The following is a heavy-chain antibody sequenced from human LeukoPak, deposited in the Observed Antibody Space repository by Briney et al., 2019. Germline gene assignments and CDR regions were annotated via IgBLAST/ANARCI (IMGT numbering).Heavy chain of an antibody. Sequence: PGGSLRLSCAASGFTVSSNYMSWVRQAPGKGLEWVSVIYSGGSTYYADSVKGRFTISRDNSKNTLYLQMNSLRAEDTAVYYCARAPGGNSFSFDYWGQGTLVTVSS. CDR3: ARAPGGNSFSFDY. CDR2: IYSGGST. D-gene: IGHD4-23*01. CDR1: GFTVSSNY. V-gene: IGHV3-66*01. J-gene: IGHJ4*02.